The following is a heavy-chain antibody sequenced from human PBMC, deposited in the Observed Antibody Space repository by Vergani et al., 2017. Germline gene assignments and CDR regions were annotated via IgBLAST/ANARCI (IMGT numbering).Heavy chain of an antibody. J-gene: IGHJ5*02. CDR1: GYTFTSYG. CDR3: ARDPYYYGSGDWFDP. D-gene: IGHD3-10*01. Sequence: QVQLVQSGAEVKKPGASVKVSCKASGYTFTSYGISWVRQAPGQGLEWMGWISAYNGNTNYAQKLQGRVTMTTDTSTSTAYIELRSLRSDDTAVYYCARDPYYYGSGDWFDPWGQGTLVTVSS. CDR2: ISAYNGNT. V-gene: IGHV1-18*01.